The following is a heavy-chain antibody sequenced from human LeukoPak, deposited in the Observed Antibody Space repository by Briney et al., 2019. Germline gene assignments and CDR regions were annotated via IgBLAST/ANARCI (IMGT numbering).Heavy chain of an antibody. J-gene: IGHJ3*02. CDR2: IYTSGST. V-gene: IGHV4-4*07. CDR3: ARDSGSGYFLDAFDI. CDR1: GGSISGYY. D-gene: IGHD3-22*01. Sequence: SETLSLTCTVSGGSISGYYWSWIRQPAGKGLEWIGRIYTSGSTNYNPSLKSRVTMSVDTSKNQFSLKLSSVTAADTAVYYCARDSGSGYFLDAFDIWGQGTMVTVSS.